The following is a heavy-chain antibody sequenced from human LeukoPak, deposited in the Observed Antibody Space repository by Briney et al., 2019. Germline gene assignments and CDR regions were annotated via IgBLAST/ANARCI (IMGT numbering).Heavy chain of an antibody. Sequence: SVKVSCKSSGGTVSSYAISWVRQAPGQGLEWMGRIIPILGIANYAQKFQGRVTITADKSTSTAYMELSSLRSEDTAVYYCARESCSGGSCYYFDYWGQGTLVTVSS. CDR1: GGTVSSYA. J-gene: IGHJ4*02. V-gene: IGHV1-69*04. CDR3: ARESCSGGSCYYFDY. CDR2: IIPILGIA. D-gene: IGHD2-15*01.